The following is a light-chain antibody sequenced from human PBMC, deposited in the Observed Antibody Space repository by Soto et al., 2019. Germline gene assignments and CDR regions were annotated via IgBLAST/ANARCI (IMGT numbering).Light chain of an antibody. CDR2: DNN. CDR1: SSSIGNKY. Sequence: QPVLTQPPSVSAAPGQEVTISCSGSSSSIGNKYVSWYQQLPGTAPKLLIYDNNKRPSGIPDRFSGSKSGTSATLGITGLQTGDEADYYCGTWDSSLSAGVFGGGTKLTVL. V-gene: IGLV1-51*01. CDR3: GTWDSSLSAGV. J-gene: IGLJ2*01.